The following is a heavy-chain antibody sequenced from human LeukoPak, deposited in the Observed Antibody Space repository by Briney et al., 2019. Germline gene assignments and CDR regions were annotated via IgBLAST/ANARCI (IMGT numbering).Heavy chain of an antibody. CDR3: AKGMSGSSPYNWFDP. CDR1: GFTFSIYA. D-gene: IGHD1-26*01. J-gene: IGHJ5*02. CDR2: ITSSGDGT. Sequence: GGSLRLSCAASGFTFSIYAMSWVRQAPGKGLQWVSSITSSGDGTYYADSVKGRFTISRDNSENMLYLQMNSLRVEDTAVYYCAKGMSGSSPYNWFDPWGQGTLVTVSS. V-gene: IGHV3-23*01.